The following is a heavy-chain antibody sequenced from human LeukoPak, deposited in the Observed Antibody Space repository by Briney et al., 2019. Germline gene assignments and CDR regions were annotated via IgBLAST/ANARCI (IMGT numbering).Heavy chain of an antibody. Sequence: PGGSLRLSCAASGFTISDYYMSWIRQAPGKGLEWVSFISSSGTTIYYADSVKGRFTISRDNAKNSLYLQMNSLRAEDTAVYYCARDSSYYYDSSALKYWGQGTLVTVSS. D-gene: IGHD3-22*01. CDR2: ISSSGTTI. CDR3: ARDSSYYYDSSALKY. V-gene: IGHV3-11*04. J-gene: IGHJ4*02. CDR1: GFTISDYY.